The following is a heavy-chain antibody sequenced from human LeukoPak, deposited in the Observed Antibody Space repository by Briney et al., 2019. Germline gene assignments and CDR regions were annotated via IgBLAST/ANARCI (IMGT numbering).Heavy chain of an antibody. Sequence: PSETLSLTCTVSGGSISSYYWSWIRQPPGKGLEWIGYIYYSGSTNYNPSLKSRVTISVDTSKNQFSLKLCSVTAADTAVYYCARALRYFDWAYPTNWFDPWGQGTLVTVSS. V-gene: IGHV4-59*01. CDR3: ARALRYFDWAYPTNWFDP. D-gene: IGHD3-9*01. CDR1: GGSISSYY. J-gene: IGHJ5*02. CDR2: IYYSGST.